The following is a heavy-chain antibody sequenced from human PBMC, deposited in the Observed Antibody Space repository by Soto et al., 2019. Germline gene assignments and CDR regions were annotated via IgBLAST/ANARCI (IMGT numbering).Heavy chain of an antibody. CDR3: ASRSDRTGGYFDF. CDR2: INPNSGDT. Sequence: GVSVKVSCNTSGYTFTGYYMHWVRQAPGQGLEWMGWINPNSGDTNYAPKFQGRVTMTRATSLTTVYMDLNWLTSDDTAVYYCASRSDRTGGYFDFCG. J-gene: IGHJ4*01. CDR1: GYTFTGYY. D-gene: IGHD3-22*01. V-gene: IGHV1-2*02.